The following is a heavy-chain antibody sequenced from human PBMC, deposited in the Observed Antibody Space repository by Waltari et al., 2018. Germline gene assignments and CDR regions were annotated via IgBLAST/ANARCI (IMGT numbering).Heavy chain of an antibody. CDR2: IYYSGST. CDR1: GGSISSYY. Sequence: QVQLQESGPGLVKPSETLSLTCPVPGGSISSYYWRWFRQPPGKGLEWIGYIYYSGSTNYNPSLKSRVTISVDTSKNQFSLKLSSVTAADTAVYYCARAPGGGSPFDYWGQGTLVTVSS. D-gene: IGHD2-15*01. CDR3: ARAPGGGSPFDY. J-gene: IGHJ4*02. V-gene: IGHV4-59*01.